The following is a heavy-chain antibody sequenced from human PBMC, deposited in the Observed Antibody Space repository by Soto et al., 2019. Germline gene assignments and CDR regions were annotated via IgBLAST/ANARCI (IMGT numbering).Heavy chain of an antibody. CDR1: GYXFTNYL. CDR3: ARQSSPDYNHYGMDV. V-gene: IGHV5-51*01. CDR2: IYPGDSDT. Sequence: EXLKISCKCSGYXFTNYLLAWVRHMPGKGLEWMGIIYPGDSDTRYSPSFQGQVTISADKSISNAHLQWSSLKASDTAMYYCARQSSPDYNHYGMDVWGQGTTGTVS. J-gene: IGHJ6*02. D-gene: IGHD6-13*01.